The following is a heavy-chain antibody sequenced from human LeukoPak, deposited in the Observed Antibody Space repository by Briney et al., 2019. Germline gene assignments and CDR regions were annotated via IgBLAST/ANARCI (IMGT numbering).Heavy chain of an antibody. Sequence: PSETLSLTCSVSGGSISSSSYFWGWIRQPPGKGLEWIASVHYSGSTYYNPSLKSRVTISVDTSKNQFSLKLSSVTAADTAVYYCAIRVDTAMVSAFDIWGQGTMVTVSS. J-gene: IGHJ3*02. CDR3: AIRVDTAMVSAFDI. CDR2: VHYSGST. CDR1: GGSISSSSYF. V-gene: IGHV4-39*07. D-gene: IGHD5-18*01.